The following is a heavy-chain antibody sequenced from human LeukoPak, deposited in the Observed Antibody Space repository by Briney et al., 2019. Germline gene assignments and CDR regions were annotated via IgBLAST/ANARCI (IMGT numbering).Heavy chain of an antibody. V-gene: IGHV3-30*18. D-gene: IGHD3-22*01. Sequence: GGSLRLSCAASGFTFSSYGMHWVRQAPGKGLEWVAGISYDGSNKYYADSVEGRFTISRDNSKNTLYLQMTSLRAEATAVYYCAKEGNYYASTRPFIGYYFDYWGQGTLVTVYS. CDR1: GFTFSSYG. J-gene: IGHJ4*02. CDR2: ISYDGSNK. CDR3: AKEGNYYASTRPFIGYYFDY.